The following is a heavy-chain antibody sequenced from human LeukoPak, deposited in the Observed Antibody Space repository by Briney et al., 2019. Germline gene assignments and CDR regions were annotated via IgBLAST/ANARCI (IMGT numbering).Heavy chain of an antibody. CDR2: IFYGETP. CDR3: GRCGGYSSSAFTVDV. J-gene: IGHJ6*02. D-gene: IGHD6-13*01. V-gene: IGHV4-59*08. Sequence: PSETLSLTCSVSGAPLRHYYWTWIRQPPGKGLEWIGDIFYGETPKYNPSLMSRVTISADTSKNEFSLRLSSVTAGDTAVYFCGRCGGYSSSAFTVDVWGRGTTVTVSS. CDR1: GAPLRHYY.